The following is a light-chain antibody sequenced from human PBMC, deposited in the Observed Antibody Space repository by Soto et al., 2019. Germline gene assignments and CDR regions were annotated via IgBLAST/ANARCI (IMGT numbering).Light chain of an antibody. CDR2: GAS. CDR1: QSVDIN. V-gene: IGKV3-11*01. J-gene: IGKJ5*01. Sequence: IVLTQSPATLSVSPWERVTLSCRASQSVDINLAWYQQKPGQAPGLLIYGASTRATDMPGRFSGSGSGTDFTLTISSLEPEDFAVYYCQQRSNWPPITFGQGTRLEIK. CDR3: QQRSNWPPIT.